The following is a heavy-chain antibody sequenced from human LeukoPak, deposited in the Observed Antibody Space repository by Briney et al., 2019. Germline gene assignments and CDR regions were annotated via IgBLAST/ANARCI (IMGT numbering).Heavy chain of an antibody. D-gene: IGHD6-13*01. CDR3: AKEGSSWSTFDY. CDR2: ISWNSRSI. J-gene: IGHJ4*02. Sequence: SLRLSCAPSGFTFNDHAMYWVRQAPGKGLEWVSGISWNSRSIAYADSVKGRFTISRDNAKNSLYLQMNSLRAEDMALYCCAKEGSSWSTFDYWGQGTLVTVSS. CDR1: GFTFNDHA. V-gene: IGHV3-9*03.